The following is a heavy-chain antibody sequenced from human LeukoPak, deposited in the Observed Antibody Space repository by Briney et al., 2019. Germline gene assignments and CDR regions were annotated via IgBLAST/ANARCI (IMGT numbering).Heavy chain of an antibody. CDR1: GFTFRDAA. D-gene: IGHD5-24*01. CDR3: AKDIQLST. Sequence: GGSLRLSCAVSGFTFRDAAMTWVRQAPGKGLEWVSLISPSGNNAYYADSVKGRFTISRDNSKNTLSLQMNSLRVEDTAIYYCAKDIQLSTWGLGTMVTVSS. V-gene: IGHV3-23*01. J-gene: IGHJ3*01. CDR2: ISPSGNNA.